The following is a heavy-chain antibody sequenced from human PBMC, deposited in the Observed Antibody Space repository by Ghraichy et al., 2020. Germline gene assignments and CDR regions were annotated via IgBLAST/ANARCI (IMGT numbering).Heavy chain of an antibody. Sequence: GGSLRLSCAASGFTFSSYAMSWVRQAPGKGLEWVSAISGSGGSTYYADSVKGRFTISRDNSKNTLYLQMNSLRAEDTAVYYCAKDTSQRFIAVAGTFDYWGQGTLVTVSS. CDR2: ISGSGGST. J-gene: IGHJ4*02. CDR3: AKDTSQRFIAVAGTFDY. V-gene: IGHV3-23*01. CDR1: GFTFSSYA. D-gene: IGHD6-19*01.